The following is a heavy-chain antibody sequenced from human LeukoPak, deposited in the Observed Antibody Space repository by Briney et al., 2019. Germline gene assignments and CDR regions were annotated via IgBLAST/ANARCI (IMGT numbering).Heavy chain of an antibody. J-gene: IGHJ6*02. D-gene: IGHD6-13*01. CDR2: ISAYNGNT. Sequence: GASVKVSCKASGYTFTSYGISWVRQAPGQGLEWMGWISAYNGNTNYAQKLQGRVTMTTDTSTSTAYMELRSLRSDDTAVYYYARHIAAAGTPYYYYGMDVWGQGTTVTVSS. CDR1: GYTFTSYG. CDR3: ARHIAAAGTPYYYYGMDV. V-gene: IGHV1-18*01.